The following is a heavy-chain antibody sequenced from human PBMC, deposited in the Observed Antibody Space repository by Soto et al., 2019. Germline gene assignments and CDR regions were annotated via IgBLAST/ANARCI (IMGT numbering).Heavy chain of an antibody. V-gene: IGHV3-66*01. J-gene: IGHJ3*02. CDR1: GFTVSSNY. CDR2: IYSGGST. CDR3: ARDRGYCSGGSCYTDAFDI. D-gene: IGHD2-15*01. Sequence: PVGSLRLSCAASGFTVSSNYMSWVRQAPGKGLEWVSVIYSGGSTYYADSVKGRFTISRDNSKNTLYLQMNSLRAEDTAVYYCARDRGYCSGGSCYTDAFDIWGQGTMVTVSS.